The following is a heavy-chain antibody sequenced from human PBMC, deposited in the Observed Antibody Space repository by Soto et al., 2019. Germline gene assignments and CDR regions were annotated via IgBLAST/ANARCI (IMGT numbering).Heavy chain of an antibody. CDR1: GGSFNSGDYY. D-gene: IGHD2-2*02. J-gene: IGHJ5*02. Sequence: SETLSLTCTVSGGSFNSGDYYWSWIRQPPGKGLEWIGYIYYTGSTYYNPSLQSRVTISVDTSKNQFSLKLSSVTAADTAVYYSARERACRAIHHPRFEPWGQGTLVTVSS. CDR2: IYYTGST. CDR3: ARERACRAIHHPRFEP. V-gene: IGHV4-30-4*01.